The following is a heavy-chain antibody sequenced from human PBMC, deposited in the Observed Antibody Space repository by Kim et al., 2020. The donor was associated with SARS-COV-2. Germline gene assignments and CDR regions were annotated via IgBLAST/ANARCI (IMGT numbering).Heavy chain of an antibody. J-gene: IGHJ5*02. D-gene: IGHD3-10*01. V-gene: IGHV4-31*03. CDR1: GGSISSGGYY. CDR2: IYYSGST. Sequence: SETLSLTCTVSGGSISSGGYYWSWIRQHPGKGLEWIGYIYYSGSTYYNPSLKSRVTISVDTSKNQFSLKLSSVTAADTAVYYCARVRRNGLGSYLRSNWFDPWGQGTLVTVSS. CDR3: ARVRRNGLGSYLRSNWFDP.